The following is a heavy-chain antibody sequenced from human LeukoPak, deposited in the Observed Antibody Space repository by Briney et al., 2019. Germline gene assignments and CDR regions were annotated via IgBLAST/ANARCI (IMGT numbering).Heavy chain of an antibody. CDR3: ARAPLRLRGRYYYYMDV. V-gene: IGHV4-38-2*02. D-gene: IGHD4-17*01. J-gene: IGHJ6*03. CDR2: IYHSGST. CDR1: GYSISSGYY. Sequence: SETLSLTCTVSGYSISSGYYWGWIRQPPGKGLEWIGSIYHSGSTYYNPSLKSRVTISVDTSKNQFSLKLSSVTAADTAVYYCARAPLRLRGRYYYYMDVWGKGTTVTISS.